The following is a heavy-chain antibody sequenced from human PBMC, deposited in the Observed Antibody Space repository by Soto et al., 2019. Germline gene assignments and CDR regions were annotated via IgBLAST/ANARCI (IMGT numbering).Heavy chain of an antibody. V-gene: IGHV4-34*01. Sequence: PSETLSLTCTVSGGSISSYYWSWIRQPPGKGLEWIGEINHTGGTHYNPSLKSRVTMSVDTSKNQFSLRLSSVTAADTAIYYCATRITVFGLLIHPFDPWGQGTQVTVSS. D-gene: IGHD3-3*01. CDR1: GGSISSYY. CDR3: ATRITVFGLLIHPFDP. CDR2: INHTGGT. J-gene: IGHJ5*02.